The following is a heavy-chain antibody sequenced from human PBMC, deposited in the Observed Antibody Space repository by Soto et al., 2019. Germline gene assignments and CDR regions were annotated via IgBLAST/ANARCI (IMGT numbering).Heavy chain of an antibody. V-gene: IGHV1-46*01. CDR1: GYIFTTYS. Sequence: QVQLVQSGAEMTRPGASVILSCKASGYIFTTYSIHWVRQTAGQGLEWMAKVDPRDGSTGYAQKFRGRASMAWDTSTGTVSMEVSSLTSDDTATYYCARVRSSGREFDYWGQGTQVTVSS. J-gene: IGHJ4*02. D-gene: IGHD6-25*01. CDR3: ARVRSSGREFDY. CDR2: VDPRDGST.